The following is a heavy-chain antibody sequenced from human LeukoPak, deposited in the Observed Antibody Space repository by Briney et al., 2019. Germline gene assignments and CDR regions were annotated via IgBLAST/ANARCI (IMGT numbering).Heavy chain of an antibody. Sequence: GGSLRLSCAASGFPFDDYAMHWVRQAPGKGLEWVSGISWNSGSIGYADSVKGRFTISRDNAKNSLYLQMNSLRAEDTALYYCAKDSEEGYCSSTSCSLGAFDIWGQGTMVTVSS. D-gene: IGHD2-2*01. J-gene: IGHJ3*02. CDR2: ISWNSGSI. CDR1: GFPFDDYA. CDR3: AKDSEEGYCSSTSCSLGAFDI. V-gene: IGHV3-9*01.